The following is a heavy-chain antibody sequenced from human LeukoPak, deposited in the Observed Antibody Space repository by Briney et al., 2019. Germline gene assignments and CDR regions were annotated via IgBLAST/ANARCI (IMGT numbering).Heavy chain of an antibody. CDR2: ISSGSSYI. CDR3: ARVLRRRRSYSGDY. D-gene: IGHD1-26*01. CDR1: GFTFSSYS. Sequence: GVSLTLSCAASGFTFSSYSVKWVGQAPGKGREWLLSISSGSSYIYYAVSVKGRFTISRDNAKNSLYLQMNSLRAEDTAVYYCARVLRRRRSYSGDYWGQGTLVTVSS. V-gene: IGHV3-21*01. J-gene: IGHJ4*02.